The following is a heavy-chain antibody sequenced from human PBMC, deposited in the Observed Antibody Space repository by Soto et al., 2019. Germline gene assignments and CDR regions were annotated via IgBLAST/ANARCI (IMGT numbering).Heavy chain of an antibody. V-gene: IGHV4-59*01. CDR3: ARGTSNWQYFDY. CDR2: FHYSGIS. D-gene: IGHD4-4*01. Sequence: SETLSLTCTVSDASIRGYYWSWIRQPPGKGLEWIGYFHYSGISNYNSSLKSRVTMSLDTSKNQFSLKLSSVSAADTAIYYCARGTSNWQYFDYWGQGALVTVSS. CDR1: DASIRGYY. J-gene: IGHJ4*02.